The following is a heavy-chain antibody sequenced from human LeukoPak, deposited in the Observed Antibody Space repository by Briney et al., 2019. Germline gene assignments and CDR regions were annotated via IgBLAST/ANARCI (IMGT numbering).Heavy chain of an antibody. J-gene: IGHJ4*02. CDR3: SREDSSSSFPFGY. CDR1: GDSVSSNSAA. V-gene: IGHV6-1*01. CDR2: TYYRSKWYN. D-gene: IGHD6-6*01. Sequence: SQTLSLTFAISGDSVSSNSAAWSWIRQSPSRGLEWLGRTYYRSKWYNDYAVSVKSPITITPDTSKNQFSLQLNSVTPEDTAVYYCSREDSSSSFPFGYWGQGTLVTVSS.